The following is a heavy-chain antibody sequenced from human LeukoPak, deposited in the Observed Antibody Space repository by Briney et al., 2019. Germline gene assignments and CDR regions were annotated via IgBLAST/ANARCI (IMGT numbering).Heavy chain of an antibody. J-gene: IGHJ4*02. Sequence: PGGSLRLSCAASGLTFSNYGMHWVRQAPGKGLEWVTFIQYDGSDKKYVHSVKGRFTISRDNAKNSLYLQMNSLRDEDTAVYYCARDDGTYRRYFDYWGQGTLVTVSS. CDR2: IQYDGSDK. V-gene: IGHV3-30*02. CDR3: ARDDGTYRRYFDY. CDR1: GLTFSNYG. D-gene: IGHD5-18*01.